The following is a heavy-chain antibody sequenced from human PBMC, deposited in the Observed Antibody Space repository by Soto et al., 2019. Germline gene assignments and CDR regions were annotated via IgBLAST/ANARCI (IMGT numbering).Heavy chain of an antibody. J-gene: IGHJ6*02. CDR1: GYTFTSYY. D-gene: IGHD4-17*01. CDR2: INPSGGST. Sequence: ASVKVSCKASGYTFTSYYMHRVRQAPGQGLEWMGIINPSGGSTSYAQKFQGRVTMTRDTSTSTVYMELSSLRSEDTAVYYCARDYGDYDYYYYGMDVWGQGTTVTVS. V-gene: IGHV1-46*01. CDR3: ARDYGDYDYYYYGMDV.